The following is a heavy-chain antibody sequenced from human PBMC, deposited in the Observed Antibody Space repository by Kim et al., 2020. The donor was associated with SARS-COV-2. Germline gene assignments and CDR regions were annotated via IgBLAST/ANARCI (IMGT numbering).Heavy chain of an antibody. Sequence: GGSLRLSCAASGFTFSSYGMHWVRQAPGKGLEWVAVIWYDGSNKYYADSVKGRFTISRDNSKNTLYLQMNSLSAEDTAVYYCAREYSSGWYYFDYWGQGTLVTVSS. CDR3: AREYSSGWYYFDY. V-gene: IGHV3-33*01. J-gene: IGHJ4*02. CDR1: GFTFSSYG. CDR2: IWYDGSNK. D-gene: IGHD6-19*01.